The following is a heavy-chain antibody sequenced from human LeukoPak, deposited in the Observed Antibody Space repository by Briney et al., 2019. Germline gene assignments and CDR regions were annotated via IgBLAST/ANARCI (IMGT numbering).Heavy chain of an antibody. Sequence: GGSLRLSCAASGFTFSSYAMSCVRQAPGKGLEWVSAISGSGGSTYYADSVKGRFTISRDNSKNTLYLQMNSLRAEDTAVYYCAKAAYCGGDCYPIYFDYWGQGTLVTVSS. V-gene: IGHV3-23*01. CDR1: GFTFSSYA. CDR2: ISGSGGST. D-gene: IGHD2-21*02. J-gene: IGHJ4*02. CDR3: AKAAYCGGDCYPIYFDY.